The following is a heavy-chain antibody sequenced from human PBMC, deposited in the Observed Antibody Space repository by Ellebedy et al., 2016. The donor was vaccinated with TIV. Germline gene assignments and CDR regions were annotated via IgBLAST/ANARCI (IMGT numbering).Heavy chain of an antibody. V-gene: IGHV1-69*13. J-gene: IGHJ5*02. CDR1: GGTLSSYG. D-gene: IGHD3-16*02. CDR2: IIPILGSA. Sequence: AASVKVSCKASGGTLSSYGISWVRQAPGQGLEWMGGIIPILGSANYAQKFQGRVKITADESTSTAYMELSRLRSEDTAVYYCARVRGENYDYVWGTYRYTGWFDPWGQGTLVTVSS. CDR3: ARVRGENYDYVWGTYRYTGWFDP.